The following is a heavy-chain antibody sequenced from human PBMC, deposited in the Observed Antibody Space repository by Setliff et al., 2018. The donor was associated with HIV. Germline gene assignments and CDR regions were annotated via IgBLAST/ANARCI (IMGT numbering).Heavy chain of an antibody. J-gene: IGHJ4*02. Sequence: LSLTCAVSGYSIGSGSFWGWIRQPPGKGLEWIATIPHNGVTYYNPDPSLTGRVTISVNTSKNQFSLKLAFVTAADTAVYYCARYSTLTTNFDYWGQGTLVTVSS. CDR3: ARYSTLTTNFDY. D-gene: IGHD4-17*01. CDR1: GYSIGSGSF. CDR2: IPHNGVT. V-gene: IGHV4-38-2*01.